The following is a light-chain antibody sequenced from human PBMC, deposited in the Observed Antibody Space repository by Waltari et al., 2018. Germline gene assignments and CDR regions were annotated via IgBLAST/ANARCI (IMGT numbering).Light chain of an antibody. CDR1: SSTTANND. CDR3: AAWDDSLNGPV. V-gene: IGLV1-36*01. Sequence: QSVLTQPPSVSEAPRQRVTIPRSGSSSTTANNDVNWYQLPPGKAPKLLIYYNDLLPSGVSDRFSGSKSGTSASLAISGLQSEDEADYYCAAWDDSLNGPVFGGGTKLTVV. J-gene: IGLJ3*02. CDR2: YND.